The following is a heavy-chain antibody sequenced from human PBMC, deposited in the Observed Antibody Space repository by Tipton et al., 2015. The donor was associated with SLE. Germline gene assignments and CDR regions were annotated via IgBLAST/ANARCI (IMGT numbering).Heavy chain of an antibody. V-gene: IGHV5-51*01. CDR2: IYPGDSDT. Sequence: VQLVQSGAEVKKPGESLKISCKDSGYSFSTYWIGWVRQMPGKGLEWLGIIYPGDSDTRYSPSFQDQVTISADKSISTAYLQWSSLQASDTGIYYCARHDGSGWFGGFDYWGQGTLVTVSS. CDR3: ARHDGSGWFGGFDY. D-gene: IGHD6-19*01. CDR1: GYSFSTYW. J-gene: IGHJ4*02.